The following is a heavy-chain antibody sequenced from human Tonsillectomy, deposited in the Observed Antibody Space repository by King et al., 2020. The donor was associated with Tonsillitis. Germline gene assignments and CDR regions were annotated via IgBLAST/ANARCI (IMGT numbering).Heavy chain of an antibody. CDR2: IYYSGST. CDR3: ARAPIPCGCDCYDY. J-gene: IGHJ4*02. Sequence: VQLQESGPGLVKPSETLSLTCTVSGGSISSYYWSWIRQPPGKGLAWIGYIYYSGSTNYNPSLKSRVTISVDTSKNQFSLKLSSVTDADTAVYYCARAPIPCGCDCYDYWGQGTLVTVSS. V-gene: IGHV4-59*01. CDR1: GGSISSYY. D-gene: IGHD6-19*01.